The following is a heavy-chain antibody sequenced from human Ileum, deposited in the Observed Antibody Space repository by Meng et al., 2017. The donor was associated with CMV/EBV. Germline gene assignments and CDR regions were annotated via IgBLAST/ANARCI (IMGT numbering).Heavy chain of an antibody. J-gene: IGHJ4*02. CDR3: AKDGVAGGYCSSTSCSYYFDY. V-gene: IGHV3-23*01. CDR1: YA. D-gene: IGHD2-2*01. Sequence: YAMSWVRQAPGKGLEWVSAISGSGGSTYYADSVKGRFTISRDNSKNTLYLQMNSLRAEDTAVYYCAKDGVAGGYCSSTSCSYYFDYWGQGTLVTVSS. CDR2: ISGSGGST.